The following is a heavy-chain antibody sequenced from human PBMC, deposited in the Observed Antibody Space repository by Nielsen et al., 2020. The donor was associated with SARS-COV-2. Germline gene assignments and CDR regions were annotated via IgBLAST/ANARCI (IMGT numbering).Heavy chain of an antibody. V-gene: IGHV3-30-3*01. J-gene: IGHJ4*02. D-gene: IGHD3-10*01. CDR1: GFTFSSYA. CDR3: ARGSRGSGSPSLRY. CDR2: ISYDGSNK. Sequence: GESLKISCAASGFTFSSYAMHWVRQAPGKGLEWVAVISYDGSNKYYADSVKGRFTISRDNSKNTLYLQMNSLRAEDTAVYYCARGSRGSGSPSLRYWGQGTLVTVSS.